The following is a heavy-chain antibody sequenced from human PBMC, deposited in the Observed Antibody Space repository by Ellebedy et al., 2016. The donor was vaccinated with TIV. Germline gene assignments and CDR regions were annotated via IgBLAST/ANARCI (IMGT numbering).Heavy chain of an antibody. CDR1: GFTFSHYA. V-gene: IGHV3-30*04. CDR3: AKDIGGFLGFES. J-gene: IGHJ4*02. Sequence: GESLKISCAASGFTFSHYAMHWVRQAPGKGLEWVAEVSYDGNTKYYTDSVKGRFTISRDESKNTVFLQMNSLRAEDTAIYYCAKDIGGFLGFESWGQGTVVTVSS. CDR2: VSYDGNTK. D-gene: IGHD1-26*01.